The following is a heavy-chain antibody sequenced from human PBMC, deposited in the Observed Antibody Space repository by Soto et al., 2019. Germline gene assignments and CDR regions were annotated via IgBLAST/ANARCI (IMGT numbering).Heavy chain of an antibody. V-gene: IGHV1-69*01. CDR2: IIPIFGTA. D-gene: IGHD3-16*02. CDR3: ASTVMITFGGVIVKYGMDV. CDR1: GGTFSSYA. Sequence: QVQLVQSGAEVKKPGSSVKVSCKASGGTFSSYAISWVRQAPGQGLEWMGGIIPIFGTANYAQKFQGRVTITADESTSTAHMELSSLRSEDTAVYYCASTVMITFGGVIVKYGMDVWGQGTTVIVSS. J-gene: IGHJ6*02.